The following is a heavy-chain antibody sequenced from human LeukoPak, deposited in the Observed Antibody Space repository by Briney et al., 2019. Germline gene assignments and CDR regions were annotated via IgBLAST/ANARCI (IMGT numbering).Heavy chain of an antibody. CDR3: ARDLIVGTTYFDY. Sequence: PGGSLRLSRAASGFTFSTYNMNWVRQAPGKGLEWVSYISSSSSTIYYADSVKGRFTISRDNAKNSLFLQMNSLRAEDTAVYYCARDLIVGTTYFDYWAREPWSPSPQ. V-gene: IGHV3-48*04. CDR2: ISSSSSTI. J-gene: IGHJ4*02. D-gene: IGHD1-26*01. CDR1: GFTFSTYN.